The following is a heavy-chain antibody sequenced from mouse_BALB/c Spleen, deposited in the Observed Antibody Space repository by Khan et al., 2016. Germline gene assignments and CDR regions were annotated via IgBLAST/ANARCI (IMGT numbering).Heavy chain of an antibody. CDR1: GDSITNGY. J-gene: IGHJ3*01. CDR2: ISYSDST. Sequence: EVQLQESGPSLVKPSQTLSLTCSVTGDSITNGYWNWIRKFPGNKLDYMSYISYSDSTYYNPSLKSRISITRDTSNNQYYLQLNSVTAEDTATYYCSRSAGSSFAYWGQGTLVTVSA. V-gene: IGHV3-8*02. D-gene: IGHD1-1*01. CDR3: SRSAGSSFAY.